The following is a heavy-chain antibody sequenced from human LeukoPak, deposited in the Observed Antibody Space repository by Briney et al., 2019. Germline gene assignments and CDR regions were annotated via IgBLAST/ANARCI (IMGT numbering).Heavy chain of an antibody. CDR1: GFTFSNYA. D-gene: IGHD7-27*01. J-gene: IGHJ4*02. CDR2: ISYDGSNK. CDR3: AGGKTGDS. V-gene: IGHV3-30-3*01. Sequence: GGSLRLSCAASGFTFSNYAMHWVRQAPGKGLEWVAVISYDGSNKYYVDSVKGRFTISRDNSKNTLYLQMDSLRAEDTAVYYCAGGKTGDSWGQGTLVTVSS.